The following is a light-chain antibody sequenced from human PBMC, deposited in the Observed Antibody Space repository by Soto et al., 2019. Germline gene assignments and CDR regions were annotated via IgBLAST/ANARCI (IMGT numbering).Light chain of an antibody. CDR2: STN. CDR1: SGSVSTSYY. V-gene: IGLV8-61*01. J-gene: IGLJ3*02. CDR3: VLYMGSGIWV. Sequence: QTVVTQEPSFSVSPGRTVTLTCGLSSGSVSTSYYPSWYQQTPGQVPRTLIYSTNTRSSGVPDGFSGSILGNKAALTITGAQADDESDYYCVLYMGSGIWVFGGGTKVTVL.